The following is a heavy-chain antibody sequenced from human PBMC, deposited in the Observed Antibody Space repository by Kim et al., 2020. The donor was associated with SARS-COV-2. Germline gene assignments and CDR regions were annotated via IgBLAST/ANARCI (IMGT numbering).Heavy chain of an antibody. J-gene: IGHJ4*02. Sequence: ASVKVSCKASGYTFTSYYMHWVRQAPGQGLEWMGIINPSGGSTSYAQKFQGRVTMTRDTSTSTVYMELSSLRSEDTAVYYCARGRWTGTTFHPFDYWGQGTLVTVSS. CDR3: ARGRWTGTTFHPFDY. CDR1: GYTFTSYY. V-gene: IGHV1-46*01. CDR2: INPSGGST. D-gene: IGHD1-7*01.